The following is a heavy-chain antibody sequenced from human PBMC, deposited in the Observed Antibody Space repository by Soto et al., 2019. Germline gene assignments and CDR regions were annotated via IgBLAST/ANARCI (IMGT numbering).Heavy chain of an antibody. Sequence: GGSLRLSCAASGFTFSSYGMHWVRQAPGKGLAWVAVIWYDGSNKDYADSVKGRFTISRDDSKNTLYLQMNSLRAEDTAVYYCARVPCSGGSCHFDYRGQGTLVTVSS. D-gene: IGHD2-15*01. CDR2: IWYDGSNK. CDR3: ARVPCSGGSCHFDY. V-gene: IGHV3-33*01. CDR1: GFTFSSYG. J-gene: IGHJ4*02.